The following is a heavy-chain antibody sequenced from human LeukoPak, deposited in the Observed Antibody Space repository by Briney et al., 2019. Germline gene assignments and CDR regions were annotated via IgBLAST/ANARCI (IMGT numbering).Heavy chain of an antibody. J-gene: IGHJ6*02. CDR3: ARDHFGVVIIGYYGMDV. D-gene: IGHD3-3*01. CDR1: GYTFPSYF. V-gene: IGHV1-46*01. Sequence: ASVKVACKASGYTFPSYFMHWVRQAPGQGLEWMGIINPSGGSTSYAQKFQGRVTMTRDTSTSTVYMELSSLRSEDTAVYYCARDHFGVVIIGYYGMDVWGQGTTVTVSS. CDR2: INPSGGST.